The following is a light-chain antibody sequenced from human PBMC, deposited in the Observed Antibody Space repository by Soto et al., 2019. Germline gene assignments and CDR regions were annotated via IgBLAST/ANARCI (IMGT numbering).Light chain of an antibody. CDR1: QSISSW. J-gene: IGKJ1*01. V-gene: IGKV1-5*01. CDR2: DAS. CDR3: QQYNSSPWT. Sequence: DIQMTQSPSTLSASVGDRVTITCRASQSISSWLAWYQQKPGKAPKLLIYDASSLESGVPSRFSGSGSGTDFTLTISSLQPEDFATYYCQQYNSSPWTSGQGTKVDIK.